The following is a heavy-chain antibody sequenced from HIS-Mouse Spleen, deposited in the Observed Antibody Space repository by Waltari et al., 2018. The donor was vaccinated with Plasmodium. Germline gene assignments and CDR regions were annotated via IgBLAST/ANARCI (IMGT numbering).Heavy chain of an antibody. Sequence: QVQLVQSGAEVKKPGASVTVSCKASGYTFPGYYMPWVRPAPGQGLEWMGWINPNSGGTNYAQKFQGRVTMTRDTSISTAYMELSRLRSDDTAVYYCARRSSNNHYYHSNPDWFDPWGQGTLVTVSS. CDR2: INPNSGGT. D-gene: IGHD3-22*01. CDR3: ARRSSNNHYYHSNPDWFDP. J-gene: IGHJ5*02. CDR1: GYTFPGYY. V-gene: IGHV1-2*02.